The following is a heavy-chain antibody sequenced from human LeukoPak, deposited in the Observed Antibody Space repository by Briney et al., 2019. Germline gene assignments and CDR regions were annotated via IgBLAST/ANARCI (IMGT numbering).Heavy chain of an antibody. D-gene: IGHD4/OR15-4a*01. CDR1: GLTFSSYG. V-gene: IGHV3-33*06. J-gene: IGHJ4*02. CDR3: AKDPNPRTTVLYFDY. Sequence: PGGSLRLSCAASGLTFSSYGMLWVRQAPGKGLEWVAVIWYDGSNKYYADSVKGRFTISRDNSKNTLYLQMNSLRAEDTAVYYCAKDPNPRTTVLYFDYWGQGTLVTVSS. CDR2: IWYDGSNK.